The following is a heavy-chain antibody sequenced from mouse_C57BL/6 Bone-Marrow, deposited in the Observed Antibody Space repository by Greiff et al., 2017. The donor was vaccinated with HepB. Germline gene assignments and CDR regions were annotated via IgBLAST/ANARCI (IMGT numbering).Heavy chain of an antibody. CDR2: IRSKSNNYAT. D-gene: IGHD3-2*02. J-gene: IGHJ2*01. V-gene: IGHV10-1*01. CDR3: VSSSGLYYFDY. CDR1: GFSFNTYA. Sequence: GGGLVQPKGSLKLSCAASGFSFNTYAMNWVRQAPGKGLEWVARIRSKSNNYATYYADSVKDRFTISRDDSESMLYLQMNNLKTEDTAMYYCVSSSGLYYFDYWGQGTTLTVSS.